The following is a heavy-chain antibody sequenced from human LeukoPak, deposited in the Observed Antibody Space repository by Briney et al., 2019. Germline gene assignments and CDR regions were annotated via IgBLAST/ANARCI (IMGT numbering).Heavy chain of an antibody. Sequence: ASVKVSCKASRYSFTSNYIHWVRQAPGQGLEWMGMIYPRDGSTSYAQKFQGRVTVTRDTSTSTVHMELSGLRSEDTAVYYCARDQEAFDYWGQGTLVTVSP. CDR2: IYPRDGST. CDR3: ARDQEAFDY. J-gene: IGHJ4*02. CDR1: RYSFTSNY. V-gene: IGHV1-46*01.